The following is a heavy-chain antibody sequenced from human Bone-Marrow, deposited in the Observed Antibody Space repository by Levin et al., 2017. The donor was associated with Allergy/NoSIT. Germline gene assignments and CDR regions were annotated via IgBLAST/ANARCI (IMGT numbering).Heavy chain of an antibody. CDR1: GFTFSRYS. CDR2: IISTSTTI. CDR3: AREDSWNGKRALGY. V-gene: IGHV3-48*01. D-gene: IGHD1-20*01. J-gene: IGHJ4*02. Sequence: GESLKISCAASGFTFSRYSMHWVRQAPGKGLEWISYIISTSTTIDYADSVKGRVTISRDNAKNSLYLQMNSLRAEDTAVYYCAREDSWNGKRALGYWGQGTLVTVSS.